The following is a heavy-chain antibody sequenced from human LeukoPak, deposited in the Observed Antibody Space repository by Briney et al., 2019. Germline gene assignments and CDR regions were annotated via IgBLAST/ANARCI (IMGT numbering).Heavy chain of an antibody. CDR2: ISYDGSNK. D-gene: IGHD3-3*01. V-gene: IGHV3-30*18. Sequence: GGSLRLSCAASGFTFSSYGMHWVRQAPGKGLEWVAVISYDGSNKYYADSVKGRFTISRDNSKNTLYLQMNSLRAEDTAVYYCAKDTNYSSYDFWSGYLGEVDYWGQGTLVTVSS. CDR1: GFTFSSYG. CDR3: AKDTNYSSYDFWSGYLGEVDY. J-gene: IGHJ4*02.